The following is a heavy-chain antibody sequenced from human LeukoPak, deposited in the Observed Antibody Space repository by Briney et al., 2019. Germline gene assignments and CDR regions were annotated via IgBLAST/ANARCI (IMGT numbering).Heavy chain of an antibody. J-gene: IGHJ5*01. Sequence: GGSLRLSCAASGFTFNSYWMHWVRQGPGKGLVWVSRINSDGTTTTYADFVKGRFTISRDNAKNTLYLQMNSLRAEDTAVNYCARAGQGFDSWGQGTLVTVSS. CDR2: INSDGTTT. CDR3: ARAGQGFDS. CDR1: GFTFNSYW. V-gene: IGHV3-74*03.